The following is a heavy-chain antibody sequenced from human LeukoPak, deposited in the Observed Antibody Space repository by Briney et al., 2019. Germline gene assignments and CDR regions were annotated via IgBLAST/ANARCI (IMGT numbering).Heavy chain of an antibody. CDR1: GFTFSSYA. J-gene: IGHJ5*02. D-gene: IGHD5-12*01. CDR3: ARSSGYDGGWFDP. V-gene: IGHV3-23*01. CDR2: ISGSGGST. Sequence: GGSLRLSCAASGFTFSSYAMSWVRQAPGKGLEWVSAISGSGGSTYYADSVKGRFTISRDNSKNTLYLQMNSLRSEDTAVYYCARSSGYDGGWFDPWGQGTLVTVSS.